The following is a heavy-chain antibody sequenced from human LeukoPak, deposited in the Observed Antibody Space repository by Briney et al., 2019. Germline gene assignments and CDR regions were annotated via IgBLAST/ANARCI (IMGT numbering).Heavy chain of an antibody. V-gene: IGHV3-30-3*01. CDR2: ISYDGSNK. CDR1: GFTFSNYA. CDR3: AIPRGYSSSWTIFDY. D-gene: IGHD6-13*01. Sequence: GRSLRLSCAASGFTFSNYAIHWVRQAPGKGLEWVAVISYDGSNKYYADSVKGRFTISRDNSKNTLYLQMNSLRAEDTAVHYCAIPRGYSSSWTIFDYWGQGTLVTVSS. J-gene: IGHJ4*02.